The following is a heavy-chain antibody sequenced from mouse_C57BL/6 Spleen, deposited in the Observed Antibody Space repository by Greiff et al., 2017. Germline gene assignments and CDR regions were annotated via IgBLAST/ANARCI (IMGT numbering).Heavy chain of an antibody. CDR3: ASDYYGSSHYYAMDD. D-gene: IGHD1-1*01. CDR2: INPNNGGT. Sequence: VQLQQSGPELVKPGASVKMSCKASGYTFTDYNMHWVKQSHGKSLEWIGYINPNNGGTSYNQKFKGKATLTVNKSSSTAYMELRSLTSEDSAVYYCASDYYGSSHYYAMDDWGQGTSVTVSS. CDR1: GYTFTDYN. V-gene: IGHV1-22*01. J-gene: IGHJ4*01.